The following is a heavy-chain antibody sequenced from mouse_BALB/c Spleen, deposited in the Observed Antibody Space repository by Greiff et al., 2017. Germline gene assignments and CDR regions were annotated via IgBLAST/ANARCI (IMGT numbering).Heavy chain of an antibody. CDR1: GFAFSSYD. Sequence: EVKLVESGGGLVKPGGSLKLSCAASGFAFSSYDMSWVRQTPEKRLEWVAYISSGGGSTYYPDTVKGRFTISRDNAKNTLYLQMSSLKSEDTAMYYCARHGGLLQPYCLGYWGQGTTLTVSS. J-gene: IGHJ2*01. V-gene: IGHV5-12-1*01. D-gene: IGHD2-3*01. CDR2: ISSGGGST. CDR3: ARHGGLLQPYCLGY.